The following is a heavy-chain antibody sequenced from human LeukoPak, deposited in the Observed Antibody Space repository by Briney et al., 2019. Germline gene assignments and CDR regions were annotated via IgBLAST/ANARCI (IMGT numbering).Heavy chain of an antibody. J-gene: IGHJ3*02. D-gene: IGHD3-22*01. CDR2: IWIEGVTK. Sequence: CLTPSCAVAGFSVSNYGMGGVRAVPGERRGWGVAIWIEGVTKYYTDSVKVRLTISRENSRNTLYLEMNSLRAEDTAVYYCARDLEDSSPFGAFDMWGQGTMVTVSS. CDR1: GFSVSNYG. V-gene: IGHV3-33*01. CDR3: ARDLEDSSPFGAFDM.